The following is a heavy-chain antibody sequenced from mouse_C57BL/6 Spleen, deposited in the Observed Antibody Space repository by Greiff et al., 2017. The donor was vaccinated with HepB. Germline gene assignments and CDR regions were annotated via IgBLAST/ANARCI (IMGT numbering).Heavy chain of an antibody. J-gene: IGHJ1*03. V-gene: IGHV2-3*01. D-gene: IGHD3-3*01. CDR2: IWGDGST. CDR3: AKVGDVGYFDV. Sequence: VMLVESGPGLVAPSQSLSITCTVSGFSLTSYGVSWVRQPPGKGLEWLGVIWGDGSTNYHSALISRLSLRKDNSKSKVFLKLNSLQTDDTATYYCAKVGDVGYFDVWGTGTTVTVSS. CDR1: GFSLTSYG.